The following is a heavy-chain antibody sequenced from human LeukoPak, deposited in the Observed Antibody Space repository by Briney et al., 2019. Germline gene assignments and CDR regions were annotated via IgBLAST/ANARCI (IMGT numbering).Heavy chain of an antibody. J-gene: IGHJ6*02. Sequence: PGGSLRLSCAASGFTFSIYWMSWVRQAPGKGLEWVANIKQDGSEKYYVDSVKGRFTISRDNAKNSLYLQMNSLRAEDTAVYYCARDASYGMDVWGQGTTVTVSS. CDR2: IKQDGSEK. CDR1: GFTFSIYW. V-gene: IGHV3-7*01. CDR3: ARDASYGMDV.